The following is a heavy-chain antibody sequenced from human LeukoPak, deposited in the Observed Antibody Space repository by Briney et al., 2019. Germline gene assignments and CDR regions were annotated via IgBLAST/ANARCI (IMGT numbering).Heavy chain of an antibody. CDR3: ARGDDLLGYCSGGSCYYFDY. CDR1: GYTFTKYG. CDR2: ISTYNGNT. D-gene: IGHD2-15*01. J-gene: IGHJ4*02. V-gene: IGHV1-18*01. Sequence: ASVKVSCKASGYTFTKYGVNWVRQAPGQGLEWLGWISTYNGNTEYAQKVQGRVTLTTDTSTSTAYMELTTLTSDDTAVYYCARGDDLLGYCSGGSCYYFDYWGQGTLVTVSS.